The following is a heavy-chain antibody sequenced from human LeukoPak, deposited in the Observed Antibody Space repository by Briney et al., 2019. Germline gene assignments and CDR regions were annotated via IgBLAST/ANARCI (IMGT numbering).Heavy chain of an antibody. V-gene: IGHV3-23*01. CDR3: AKDNGYSSGWGY. CDR2: ISGSGGST. J-gene: IGHJ4*02. D-gene: IGHD6-19*01. CDR1: GFTFSSYA. Sequence: HTGGSLRLSCAASGFTFSSYAMSWVRQAPGKGLEWVSAISGSGGSTYYADSMKGRFTISRDNSKNTLYLQMNSLRAKNTAVYYCAKDNGYSSGWGYWGQGTLVTVSS.